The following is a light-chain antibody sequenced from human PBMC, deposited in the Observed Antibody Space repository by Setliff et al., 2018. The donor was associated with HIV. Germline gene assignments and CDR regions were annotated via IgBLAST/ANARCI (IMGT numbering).Light chain of an antibody. CDR2: EVS. V-gene: IGLV2-14*01. CDR3: SSFTSSSSYV. Sequence: SVLTQPASVSGSPGQSITISCTGTSNDFGSYDYVSWYQHQPGEVPKLMIYEVSNRPSGVSDRFSGSKSGNTASLTISGLQTEDEADYYCSSFTSSSSYVFGTGTKSPS. CDR1: SNDFGSYDY. J-gene: IGLJ1*01.